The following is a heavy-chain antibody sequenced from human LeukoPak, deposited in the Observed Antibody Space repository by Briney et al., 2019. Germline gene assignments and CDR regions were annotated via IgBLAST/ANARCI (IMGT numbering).Heavy chain of an antibody. CDR1: GGSISSSSYY. D-gene: IGHD4-11*01. CDR2: IYYSGST. Sequence: SETLSLTCTVSGGSISSSSYYWGWIRQPPGKGLEWIGSIYYSGSTYYNPSLKSRVTIPVDTSKNQFSLKLSSVTAADTAVYYCARGTVTTLRWYFDLWGRGTLVTVSS. CDR3: ARGTVTTLRWYFDL. V-gene: IGHV4-39*01. J-gene: IGHJ2*01.